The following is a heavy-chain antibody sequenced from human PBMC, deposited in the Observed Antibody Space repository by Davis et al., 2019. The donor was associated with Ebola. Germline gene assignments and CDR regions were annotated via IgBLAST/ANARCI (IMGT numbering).Heavy chain of an antibody. D-gene: IGHD1-1*01. V-gene: IGHV1-69*08. Sequence: AASVTVSCKASGGTFRNYTFHWVRQAPGQGLEWMGRVIPILGTADYAQRFQGTVTITADTSTHPAYMEVGSLGSDDTAVYYCARAQFPTTSDHWGQGTLVTVSS. CDR2: VIPILGTA. CDR3: ARAQFPTTSDH. J-gene: IGHJ4*02. CDR1: GGTFRNYT.